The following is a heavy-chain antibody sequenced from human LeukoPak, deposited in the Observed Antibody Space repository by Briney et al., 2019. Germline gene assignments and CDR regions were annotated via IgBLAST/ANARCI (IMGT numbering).Heavy chain of an antibody. CDR1: GYTFTSYG. J-gene: IGHJ4*02. CDR2: ISAYNGNT. Sequence: PEASVKVSCKASGYTFTSYGISWVRQAPGQGLEWMGWISAYNGNTNYAQKLQGRVTMTRDTSISTAYMELSRLRSDDTAVYYCARNQYYYGSGSYYGNWGQGTLVTVSS. D-gene: IGHD3-10*01. CDR3: ARNQYYYGSGSYYGN. V-gene: IGHV1-18*01.